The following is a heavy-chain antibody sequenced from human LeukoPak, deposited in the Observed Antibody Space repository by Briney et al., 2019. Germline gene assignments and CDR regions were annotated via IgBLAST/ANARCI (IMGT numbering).Heavy chain of an antibody. V-gene: IGHV3-66*01. Sequence: GGSLRLSCAASGFTVSSNYMSWVRQAPGEGLEWASVIYSGGNTYYADSVKGRFTISRDNSKNTLYLQMNSLRAEDTAVYYCARDAESGAEGFDIWGQGTMVTVSS. CDR3: ARDAESGAEGFDI. D-gene: IGHD3-10*01. J-gene: IGHJ3*02. CDR1: GFTVSSNY. CDR2: IYSGGNT.